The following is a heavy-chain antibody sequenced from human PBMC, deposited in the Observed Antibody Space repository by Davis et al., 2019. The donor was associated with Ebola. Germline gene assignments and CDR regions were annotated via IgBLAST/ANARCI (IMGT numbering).Heavy chain of an antibody. CDR1: GYTFTSYG. Sequence: ASVKVSCKASGYTFTSYGINWVRQATGQGLKWMGWMNPNSGNTGYAQKFQGRVTMTRNTSISKAYMELSSLRSEDTAVYYCAFRSSSWYGEHGVFQHWGQGTLVTVSS. J-gene: IGHJ1*01. D-gene: IGHD6-13*01. CDR3: AFRSSSWYGEHGVFQH. V-gene: IGHV1-8*02. CDR2: MNPNSGNT.